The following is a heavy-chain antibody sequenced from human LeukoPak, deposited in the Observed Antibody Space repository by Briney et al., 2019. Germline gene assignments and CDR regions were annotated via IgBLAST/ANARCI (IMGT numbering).Heavy chain of an antibody. D-gene: IGHD6-13*01. CDR2: INTDGSST. Sequence: GGSLGLSCTASGFIFDDYAMHWVRQAPGKGLEWVSRINTDGSSTSYADSVKGRFTISRDNAKNTLYLQMNSLRAEDAAVYYCARVSSSSWWALDYWGQGTLVTVSS. CDR1: GFIFDDYA. V-gene: IGHV3-74*01. J-gene: IGHJ4*02. CDR3: ARVSSSSWWALDY.